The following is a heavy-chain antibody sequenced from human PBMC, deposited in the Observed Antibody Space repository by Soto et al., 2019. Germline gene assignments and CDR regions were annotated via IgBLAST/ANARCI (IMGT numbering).Heavy chain of an antibody. D-gene: IGHD5-12*01. CDR1: GYTFTSYG. CDR3: ARVLSGELFYYYGMDV. CDR2: ISAYNGNT. V-gene: IGHV1-18*01. J-gene: IGHJ6*02. Sequence: ASVKVSCKASGYTFTSYGITWVRQAAGQGLEWMGWISAYNGNTNYAQKLQGRVTMTTDTSTSTAYMELRSLRSDDTAVYYCARVLSGELFYYYGMDVWGQGTTVTVSS.